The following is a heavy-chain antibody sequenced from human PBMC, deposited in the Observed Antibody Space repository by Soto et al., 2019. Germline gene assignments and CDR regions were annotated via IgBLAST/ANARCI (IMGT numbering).Heavy chain of an antibody. CDR1: GFTFSRYS. CDR3: AREISAPGGPPSWDY. CDR2: ISSSSSTI. V-gene: IGHV3-48*02. D-gene: IGHD3-3*02. Sequence: EVQLVESGGGLVQPGGSLRLSCAASGFTFSRYSMNWVRQAPGKGLEWVSYISSSSSTIYYADSVKGRFTISRDNAKNSLYLQMNSLRDEDTAVYYCAREISAPGGPPSWDYWGQGTLVTVSS. J-gene: IGHJ4*02.